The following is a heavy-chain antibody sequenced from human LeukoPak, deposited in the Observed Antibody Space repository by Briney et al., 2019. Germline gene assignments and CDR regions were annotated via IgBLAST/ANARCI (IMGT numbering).Heavy chain of an antibody. D-gene: IGHD3-10*01. CDR2: IWYDASKK. V-gene: IGHV3-33*01. CDR3: ARENYYGSGSYSTLIYYYGMDV. CDR1: GFSFSTYG. J-gene: IGHJ6*02. Sequence: PGRSLRLSCAASGFSFSTYGFHWVRQAPGKGLEWVAMIWYDASKKYFADSVKGRFTISRDNSKNTLYLEMNSLRAEDTAVYYCARENYYGSGSYSTLIYYYGMDVWGQGTTVTVSS.